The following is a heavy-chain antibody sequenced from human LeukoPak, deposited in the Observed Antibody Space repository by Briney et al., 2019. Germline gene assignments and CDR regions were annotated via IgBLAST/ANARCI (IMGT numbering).Heavy chain of an antibody. D-gene: IGHD2-15*01. CDR2: IYYGENT. J-gene: IGHJ6*02. CDR3: ARVGGSNYYYYGMDV. Sequence: GSLRLSCAASGFTVSSNYMSWIRQPPGKGLEWIGYIYYGENTNYNPSLKSRVTMSVDTSMNQFSLKLSSVTAADTAVYYCARVGGSNYYYYGMDVWGQGTTVTVSS. CDR1: GFTVSSNY. V-gene: IGHV4-59*02.